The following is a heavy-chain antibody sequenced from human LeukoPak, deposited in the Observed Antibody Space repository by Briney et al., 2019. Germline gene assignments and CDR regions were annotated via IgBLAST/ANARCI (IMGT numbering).Heavy chain of an antibody. CDR2: ISSSSSYI. J-gene: IGHJ6*03. D-gene: IGHD5-18*01. Sequence: GGSLRLSCAASGFTFSSYSMNWVRQAPGKGLEWVSSISSSSSYIYYADSVKGRFTISRDNAKNSLYLQMNSLRAEDTAVYYCAREGGYSCGWQGYYYYMDVWGKGTTVTVSS. V-gene: IGHV3-21*01. CDR1: GFTFSSYS. CDR3: AREGGYSCGWQGYYYYMDV.